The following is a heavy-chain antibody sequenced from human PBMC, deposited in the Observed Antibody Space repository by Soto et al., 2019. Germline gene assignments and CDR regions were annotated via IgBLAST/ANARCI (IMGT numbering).Heavy chain of an antibody. V-gene: IGHV4-34*01. J-gene: IGHJ6*02. CDR2: IKHSGST. D-gene: IGHD2-2*01. Sequence: QVQLQQWGAGLLKPSETLSLTCAVYGGSFSGYYWSWIRQPPGKGLEWIGEIKHSGSTNYNPSLKSRVTISVDTSKNQFSLRLSSATAADTAVYYCARRRVPSWVYYYGMGVWGQGTTVTVSS. CDR3: ARRRVPSWVYYYGMGV. CDR1: GGSFSGYY.